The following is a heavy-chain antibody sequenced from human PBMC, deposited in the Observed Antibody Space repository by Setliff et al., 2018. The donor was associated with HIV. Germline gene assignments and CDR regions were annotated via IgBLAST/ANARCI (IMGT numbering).Heavy chain of an antibody. V-gene: IGHV1-18*01. CDR3: ARGAYDSTDTYYYYGMDV. D-gene: IGHD3-22*01. CDR2: ISRYSGNT. J-gene: IGHJ6*02. CDR1: GYTFSDYG. Sequence: ASVKVSCKVAGYTFSDYGIAWVRQAPGQGLEWMGWISRYSGNTLYAQKFQGRVTMTTDTSTGTAYMELRSLRSDDTAVYYCARGAYDSTDTYYYYGMDVWGQGTSVTVSS.